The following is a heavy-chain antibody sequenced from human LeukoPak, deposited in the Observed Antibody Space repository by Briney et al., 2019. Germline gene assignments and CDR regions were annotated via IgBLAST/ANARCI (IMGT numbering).Heavy chain of an antibody. CDR3: ARDRYCSGTSCLYGVDV. Sequence: SETLSLTCTVSGGSISSGDYYWSWIRQPPGKGLEWIGYIYYSGSTYYNPSLKSRLSISVDTSRDQFSLKLSSVTATDTAVYYCARDRYCSGTSCLYGVDVWGQGTTVTVSS. CDR1: GGSISSGDYY. V-gene: IGHV4-30-4*01. CDR2: IYYSGST. J-gene: IGHJ6*02. D-gene: IGHD2-2*01.